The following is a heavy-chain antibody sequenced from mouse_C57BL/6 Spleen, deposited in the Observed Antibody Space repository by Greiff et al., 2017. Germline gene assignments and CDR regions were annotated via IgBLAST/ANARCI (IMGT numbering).Heavy chain of an antibody. D-gene: IGHD1-1*01. CDR3: AREGTVVAPMDY. CDR2: INPSSGYT. V-gene: IGHV1-4*01. CDR1: GYTFTSYT. Sequence: QVQLQQSGAELARPGASVKMSCKASGYTFTSYTMHWVKQRPGQGLEWIGYINPSSGYTKYNQKFKDKATLTADKSSSTAYMQLSSLTSEDSAVYYCAREGTVVAPMDYWGQGTSVTVSS. J-gene: IGHJ4*01.